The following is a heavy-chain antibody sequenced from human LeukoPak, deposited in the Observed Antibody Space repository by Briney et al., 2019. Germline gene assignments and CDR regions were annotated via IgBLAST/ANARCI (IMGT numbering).Heavy chain of an antibody. CDR1: GFTFNSYA. J-gene: IGHJ4*02. Sequence: GGSLRLSCAASGFTFNSYAMSWVRQAPGKGLEWVSAISGSGGSTYYADSVKGRFTISRDNSKNTLYLQMNSLRAEDTAVYYCAKYCSGGSCFDYWGQGTLVTVSS. V-gene: IGHV3-23*01. D-gene: IGHD2-15*01. CDR2: ISGSGGST. CDR3: AKYCSGGSCFDY.